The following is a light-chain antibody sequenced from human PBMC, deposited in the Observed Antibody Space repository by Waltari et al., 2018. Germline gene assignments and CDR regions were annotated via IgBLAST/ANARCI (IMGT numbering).Light chain of an antibody. CDR2: KAS. CDR3: QQYNSYSLLS. J-gene: IGKJ4*01. V-gene: IGKV1-5*03. Sequence: DIQMTQSPSTLSASVGDRFSITWRASQSINKWLAWYQQKPGKAPKIRIYKASSLESEVPSRFSGSGSGTEFTLTISSLQPDDFATYYCQQYNSYSLLSFGGGTKVEIK. CDR1: QSINKW.